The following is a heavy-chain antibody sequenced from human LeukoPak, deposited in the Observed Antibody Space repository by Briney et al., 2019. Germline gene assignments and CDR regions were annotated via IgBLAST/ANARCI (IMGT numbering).Heavy chain of an antibody. Sequence: SETLSLTCTVSGGSISSYYWSWIRQPPGKGLEWIGDIYYSGTTNYNPSLKSRVTISVDTSRNQFSLKLSSVTAADTAVYYCASYSSILGWFDPWGQGTLVTVSS. CDR2: IYYSGTT. V-gene: IGHV4-59*08. J-gene: IGHJ5*02. CDR1: GGSISSYY. D-gene: IGHD6-13*01. CDR3: ASYSSILGWFDP.